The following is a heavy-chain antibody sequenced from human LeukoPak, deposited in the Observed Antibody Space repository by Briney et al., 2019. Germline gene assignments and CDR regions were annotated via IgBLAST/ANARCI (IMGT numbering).Heavy chain of an antibody. V-gene: IGHV3-30-3*01. D-gene: IGHD6-19*01. Sequence: GRSLRLSCAASGFTFSSYAMHWVRQAPGKGLEWVAIISYDGSNKYYADSVKGRFTISRDNSKNTLYLQMNSLRAEDTAVYYCARVLEGSSGQHWYFDLWGRGTLVTVSS. J-gene: IGHJ2*01. CDR1: GFTFSSYA. CDR3: ARVLEGSSGQHWYFDL. CDR2: ISYDGSNK.